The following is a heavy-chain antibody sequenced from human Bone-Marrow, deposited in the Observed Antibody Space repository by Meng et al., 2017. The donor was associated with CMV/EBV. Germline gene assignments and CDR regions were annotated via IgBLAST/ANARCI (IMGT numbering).Heavy chain of an antibody. D-gene: IGHD3-3*01. CDR2: INPNSGGT. CDR3: ARALRPRASGLNAFDI. Sequence: ASVKVSCKASGYTFTGYYMHWVRQAPGQGLEWMGWINPNSGGTNYAQKFQGRVTMTRDTSISTAYMELSRLRSDDTAVYYCARALRPRASGLNAFDIWGQGTMVTVSS. V-gene: IGHV1-2*02. J-gene: IGHJ3*02. CDR1: GYTFTGYY.